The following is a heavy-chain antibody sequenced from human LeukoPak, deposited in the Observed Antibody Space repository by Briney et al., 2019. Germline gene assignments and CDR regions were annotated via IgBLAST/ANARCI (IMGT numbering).Heavy chain of an antibody. CDR1: GYSFTNYY. J-gene: IGHJ4*02. Sequence: GESLKISCKGSGYSFTNYYIGWVRQLPGKGLVWMGIVYPGDSDTRYSPSFQGQVTVSADNSISIAYLHWSTLKASDTAVYSCARAPTSVSNPYYFDSWGRGTQVTVSS. V-gene: IGHV5-51*01. CDR3: ARAPTSVSNPYYFDS. D-gene: IGHD4-17*01. CDR2: VYPGDSDT.